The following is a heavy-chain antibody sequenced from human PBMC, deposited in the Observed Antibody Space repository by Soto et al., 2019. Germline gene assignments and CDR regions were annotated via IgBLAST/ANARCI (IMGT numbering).Heavy chain of an antibody. J-gene: IGHJ4*02. D-gene: IGHD6-19*01. CDR1: GFTLSNYW. CDR3: ARDPAPSGWYDY. CDR2: INSEGSST. V-gene: IGHV3-74*01. Sequence: GGSLRLSCAASGFTLSNYWMHWVRQVPGKGLVWVSRINSEGSSTTYADSVKGRFTISRDSAKNTLYLQMNSLRAEDSAVYYCARDPAPSGWYDYWGQGTLVTVSS.